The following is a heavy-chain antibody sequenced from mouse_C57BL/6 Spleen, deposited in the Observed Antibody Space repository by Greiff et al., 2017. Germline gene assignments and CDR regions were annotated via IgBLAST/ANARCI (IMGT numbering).Heavy chain of an antibody. CDR1: GYTFTSYW. CDR3: AAFEC. CDR2: IDPSDSET. V-gene: IGHV1-52*01. Sequence: QVQLKQSGAELVRPGSSVKLSCKASGYTFTSYWMHWVKQRPIQGLEWIGNIDPSDSETHYNQKFKGKATLTVDKSSSTAYMQLSSLTSEYSAVCYCAAFECWGPGTTLTVSS. J-gene: IGHJ2*01.